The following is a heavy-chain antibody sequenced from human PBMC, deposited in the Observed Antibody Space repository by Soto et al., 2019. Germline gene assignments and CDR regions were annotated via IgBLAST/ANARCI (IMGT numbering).Heavy chain of an antibody. CDR1: GYTFTSYV. V-gene: IGHV1-18*01. J-gene: IGHJ4*02. CDR2: ISADNGNT. CDR3: ARGPDYDFWSGYVDY. D-gene: IGHD3-3*01. Sequence: GASVKVSCKASGYTFTSYVMHWVRQAPGQRLEWMGWISADNGNTNYAQKLQGRVTMTTDTSTSTAYMELRSLRSDDTAVYYCARGPDYDFWSGYVDYWGQGTLVTVSS.